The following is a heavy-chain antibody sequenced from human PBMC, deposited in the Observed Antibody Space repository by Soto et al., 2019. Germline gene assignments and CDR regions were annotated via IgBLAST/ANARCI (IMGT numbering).Heavy chain of an antibody. Sequence: QVQVVQSGAELKKPGASVKVSCKASGYTFTNYDINWVRQASGQGHEWMGWMNANSGNPAYAQKFQRTITMTRNTPTGTVYMELSSIRSEDTAVYYWGSSRRNCTNGVCYTFYGMDVWCSGDTVTVSS. CDR3: GSSRRNCTNGVCYTFYGMDV. J-gene: IGHJ6*04. D-gene: IGHD2-8*01. CDR2: MNANSGNP. V-gene: IGHV1-8*01. CDR1: GYTFTNYD.